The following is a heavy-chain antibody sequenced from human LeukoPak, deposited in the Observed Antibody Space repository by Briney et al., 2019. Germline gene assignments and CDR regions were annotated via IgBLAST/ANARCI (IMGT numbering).Heavy chain of an antibody. V-gene: IGHV1-2*02. D-gene: IGHD2-2*01. CDR3: ARSSCYYCYYGMDV. Sequence: ASVKVSCKASGYTFTCYYMHWVRQAPGQGLEWMGWINPNSGGTNYAQKFQGRVTMTRDTSISTDYMELSGLRSDDTAMYYCARSSCYYCYYGMDVWGQGTTVTVYS. CDR1: GYTFTCYY. J-gene: IGHJ6*02. CDR2: INPNSGGT.